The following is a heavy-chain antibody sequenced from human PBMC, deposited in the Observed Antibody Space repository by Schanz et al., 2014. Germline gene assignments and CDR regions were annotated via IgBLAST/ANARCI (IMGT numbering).Heavy chain of an antibody. Sequence: EVQLLESGGGLVQPGGSLRLSCAASEFTFSTDAMSWVRQAPGKGLEWLSVISASGGDTYYADSVRGRFTMSRDNSKNTLYLQMNSLRAGDAAVYYCARGLIAAAGGAFDYWGQGPLGAVSA. J-gene: IGHJ4*02. CDR1: EFTFSTDA. D-gene: IGHD6-13*01. CDR3: ARGLIAAAGGAFDY. CDR2: ISASGGDT. V-gene: IGHV3-23*01.